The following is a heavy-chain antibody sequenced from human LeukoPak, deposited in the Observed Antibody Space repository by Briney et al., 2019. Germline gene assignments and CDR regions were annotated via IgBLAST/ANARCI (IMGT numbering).Heavy chain of an antibody. V-gene: IGHV4-31*03. CDR1: GGSISSGGYY. CDR2: IYYSGST. Sequence: KSSETLSLTCTVSGGSISSGGYYWSWIRQHPGKGLEWIGYIYYSGSTYYNPSLKSRVTISVDTSKNQFSLKLSSVTAADTAVYYCARAKDDYGGNFDYWGQGTLVTVSS. CDR3: ARAKDDYGGNFDY. J-gene: IGHJ4*02. D-gene: IGHD4-23*01.